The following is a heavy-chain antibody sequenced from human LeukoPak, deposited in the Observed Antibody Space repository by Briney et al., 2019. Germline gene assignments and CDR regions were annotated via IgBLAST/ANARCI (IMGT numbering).Heavy chain of an antibody. CDR3: ARDGSGSSVGFAVY. J-gene: IGHJ4*02. D-gene: IGHD6-13*01. CDR1: GGSISSYY. V-gene: IGHV4-59*01. CDR2: IYYSGST. Sequence: PSETLSLTCTVSGGSISSYYWSWIRQPPGKGLGWIGYIYYSGSTNYNPSLNSRVAISVDTSKNQFSLKLSSVTAADTAVYYCARDGSGSSVGFAVYWGQGTLVTVSS.